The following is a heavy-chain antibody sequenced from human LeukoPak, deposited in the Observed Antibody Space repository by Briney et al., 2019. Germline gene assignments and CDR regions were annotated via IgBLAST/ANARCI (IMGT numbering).Heavy chain of an antibody. CDR2: KKRDGTER. CDR3: ARAGRMADPRYYYDY. V-gene: IGHV3-7*01. CDR1: GFSSNTYW. J-gene: IGHJ4*02. Sequence: GGSLRLSCAASGFSSNTYWMSWLRQAPGKGLEWVADKKRDGTERNYVDSVRGRFIISRDNANNSLHLQMSSLRAEDTALYYCARAGRMADPRYYYDYWGQGTLVTAYS. D-gene: IGHD5-24*01.